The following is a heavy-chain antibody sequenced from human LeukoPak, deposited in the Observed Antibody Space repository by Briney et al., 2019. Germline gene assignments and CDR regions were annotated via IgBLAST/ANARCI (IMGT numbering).Heavy chain of an antibody. CDR1: GITLSSYG. J-gene: IGHJ4*02. CDR3: AEDRGSYRAFDY. Sequence: PGGSLRLSCAASGITLSSYGMSWVRQAPGKGLQWVSSISGSGGSTYHADSVKGRFTISRDNSKNTLYLQMDSLRAEDTAVYYCAEDRGSYRAFDYWDQGTLVTVSS. V-gene: IGHV3-23*01. CDR2: ISGSGGST. D-gene: IGHD1-26*01.